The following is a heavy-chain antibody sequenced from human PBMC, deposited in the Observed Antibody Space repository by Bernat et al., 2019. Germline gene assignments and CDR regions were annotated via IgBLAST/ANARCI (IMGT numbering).Heavy chain of an antibody. Sequence: QVQLHESGPGLVAPSGTLSLTCAVSGGSIGSTNWWNWVRQPPGKGLEWIGEIDHRGGTSYNPSLRSRVTLSVDKSKNQFSLQLSSVTAADTAVYYCAANYFGSGSFPYWGQGTLVTVSS. CDR1: GGSIGSTNW. CDR3: AANYFGSGSFPY. V-gene: IGHV4-4*02. J-gene: IGHJ4*02. CDR2: IDHRGGT. D-gene: IGHD3-10*01.